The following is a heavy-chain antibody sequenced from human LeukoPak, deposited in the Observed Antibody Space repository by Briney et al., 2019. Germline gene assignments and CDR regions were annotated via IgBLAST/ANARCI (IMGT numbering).Heavy chain of an antibody. J-gene: IGHJ6*02. V-gene: IGHV3-53*01. Sequence: GGSLRLSCAASGFTVSSNYMSWVRQAPGKGLEWVSLIYSGGSTYYADSVKGRFTISRDNSKNTLFLQMNSLRAEDTAVYYCARDRGIPRASYYYGMDVWGQGTTVTVSS. CDR2: IYSGGST. D-gene: IGHD3-10*01. CDR1: GFTVSSNY. CDR3: ARDRGIPRASYYYGMDV.